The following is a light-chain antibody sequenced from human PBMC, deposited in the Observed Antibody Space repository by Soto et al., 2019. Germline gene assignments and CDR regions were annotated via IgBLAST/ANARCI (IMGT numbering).Light chain of an antibody. V-gene: IGKV3-20*01. CDR2: GAS. Sequence: EIAVTQAPGTLSLSPGERATLSCRTSQSVSSSYLACYQKKPGQAHRLLIYGASSRATGISDRFSGSGSGIDFTLTVSRLEPEDFAVYFCQHRAGWPPALTFGGGRKVDIK. J-gene: IGKJ4*01. CDR3: QHRAGWPPALT. CDR1: QSVSSSY.